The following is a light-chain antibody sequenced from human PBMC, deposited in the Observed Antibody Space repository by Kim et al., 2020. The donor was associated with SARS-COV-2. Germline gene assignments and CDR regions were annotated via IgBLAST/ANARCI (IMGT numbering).Light chain of an antibody. CDR2: YDS. CDR3: QVWDSSSDHPKV. CDR1: NIGSKS. J-gene: IGLJ1*01. V-gene: IGLV3-21*04. Sequence: SYELTQPPSVSVAPGKTARITCGGNNIGSKSVHWYQQKPGQAPVLVIYYDSDRPSGIPERFSGSNSGNTATLTISRVEAGDEADYYCQVWDSSSDHPKVFGTRTKVTVL.